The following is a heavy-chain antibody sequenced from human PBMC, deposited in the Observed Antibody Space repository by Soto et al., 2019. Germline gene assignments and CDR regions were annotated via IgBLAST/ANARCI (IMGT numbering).Heavy chain of an antibody. CDR3: ARDEIESGSFYYYGIEV. V-gene: IGHV3-11*01. D-gene: IGHD1-1*01. CDR2: ISGSGSTI. CDR1: GLTFSDYY. Sequence: LRLSCAASGLTFSDYYMSWIRQAPGKGLEWVSYISGSGSTIYYADSVKGRFTISRDNAKNSLYLQMNSLRAEDTAVYYCARDEIESGSFYYYGIEVWAQGTTVIVSS. J-gene: IGHJ6*02.